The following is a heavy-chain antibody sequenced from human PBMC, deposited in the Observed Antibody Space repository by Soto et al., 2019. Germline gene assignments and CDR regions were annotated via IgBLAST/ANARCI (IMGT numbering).Heavy chain of an antibody. CDR3: ARGTTYCSSTSCYYYGMAV. CDR2: TYYRSKWYN. V-gene: IGHV6-1*01. Sequence: SQTLSLTCAISGDSVSSNSATWNWIRQSPSRGLEWLGRTYYRSKWYNDYAVSVKSRITINPDTSMNQFSLQLNSVTPEDTAVYYCARGTTYCSSTSCYYYGMAVWGQGTMVTVSS. D-gene: IGHD2-2*01. J-gene: IGHJ6*02. CDR1: GDSVSSNSAT.